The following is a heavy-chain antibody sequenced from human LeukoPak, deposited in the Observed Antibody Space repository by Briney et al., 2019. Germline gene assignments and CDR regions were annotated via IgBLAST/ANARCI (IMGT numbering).Heavy chain of an antibody. Sequence: GGSLRLSCAASGFTLSSYAMHWVRQAPGKGLEYVSAISSNGGSTYYANSVKGRFTISRDNSKNTLYLQMGSLRAEDMAVYYCARGGYSYGNPFDYWGQGTLVTVSS. CDR1: GFTLSSYA. D-gene: IGHD5-18*01. J-gene: IGHJ4*02. CDR3: ARGGYSYGNPFDY. CDR2: ISSNGGST. V-gene: IGHV3-64*01.